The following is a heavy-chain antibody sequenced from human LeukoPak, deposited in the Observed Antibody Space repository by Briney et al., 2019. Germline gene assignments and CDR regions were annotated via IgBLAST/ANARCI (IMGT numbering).Heavy chain of an antibody. CDR3: ARTQYYYSSGSYLPGMDV. J-gene: IGHJ6*02. Sequence: GGSLRLSCAASGFTFSSYEINWVRQAPGKGLEWVSYISSGGDTMYYADFVKGRFTVSRDNAKNSLYMQMNSLRAEDTAVYHCARTQYYYSSGSYLPGMDVWGQGTTVTVSS. V-gene: IGHV3-48*03. CDR1: GFTFSSYE. CDR2: ISSGGDTM. D-gene: IGHD3-10*01.